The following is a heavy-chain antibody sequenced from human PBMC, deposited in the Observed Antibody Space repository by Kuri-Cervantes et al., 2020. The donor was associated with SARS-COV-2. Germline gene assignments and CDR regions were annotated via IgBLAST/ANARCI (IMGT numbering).Heavy chain of an antibody. CDR1: GFSFSKYD. D-gene: IGHD3-3*01. J-gene: IGHJ6*03. CDR2: ITSSSSYI. V-gene: IGHV3-21*01. CDR3: ARVSGYYDFWSASDYYYMDV. Sequence: GESLKISCAGSGFSFSKYDMNWVRQAPGKGLEWVSSITSSSSYIYYADSVKGRLTISRDNANNSLYLQMNSLRAEDTAVYYCARVSGYYDFWSASDYYYMDVWGKGTTVT.